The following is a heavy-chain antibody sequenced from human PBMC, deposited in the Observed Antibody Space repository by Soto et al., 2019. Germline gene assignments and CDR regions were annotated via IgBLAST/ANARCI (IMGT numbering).Heavy chain of an antibody. V-gene: IGHV4-31*03. CDR3: AREWAFDNSSTYNPHWFDP. CDR1: GGSISSGAYY. J-gene: IGHJ5*02. CDR2: IAYSGST. Sequence: QVQLQESGPGLVKPSQTLSLTCSVSGGSISSGAYYWTWIRQHPGKGLEWIGYIAYSGSTYYNPSLKSRLTISVDTSKNQFALKLSSVTAADTAVYYCAREWAFDNSSTYNPHWFDPWGQGTLVTVSS. D-gene: IGHD2-2*01.